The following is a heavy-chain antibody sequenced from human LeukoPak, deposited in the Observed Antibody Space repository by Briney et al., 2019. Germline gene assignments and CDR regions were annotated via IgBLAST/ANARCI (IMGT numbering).Heavy chain of an antibody. CDR2: IRYDGSNK. D-gene: IGHD3-10*01. CDR3: AKDLGGSGSYYMDV. Sequence: GSLRLSCAASGFSFSSYGMYWVRQAPGKGLEWVAFIRYDGSNKYYADSVKGRSTISRDNSKNTLYLQMNSLRAEDTAVYYCAKDLGGSGSYYMDVWGKGTTVTISS. V-gene: IGHV3-30*02. J-gene: IGHJ6*03. CDR1: GFSFSSYG.